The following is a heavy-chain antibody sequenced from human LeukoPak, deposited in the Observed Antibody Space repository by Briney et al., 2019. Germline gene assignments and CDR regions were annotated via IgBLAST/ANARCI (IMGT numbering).Heavy chain of an antibody. D-gene: IGHD3-3*01. CDR1: GYSISSGYY. CDR2: IYHSGST. Sequence: SETLPLTCAVSGYSISSGYYWGWIRQPPGKGLEWIGSIYHSGSTYYNPSLKSRVTISVDTSKNQFSLKLSSVTAADTAVYYCARTGSFLEWLYSFDYWGQGTLVTVSS. CDR3: ARTGSFLEWLYSFDY. V-gene: IGHV4-38-2*01. J-gene: IGHJ4*02.